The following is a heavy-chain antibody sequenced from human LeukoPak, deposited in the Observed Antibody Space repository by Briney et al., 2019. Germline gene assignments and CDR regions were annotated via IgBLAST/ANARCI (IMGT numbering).Heavy chain of an antibody. Sequence: GGSLRLSCAASGFTLSSYGMHWVRQAPRKGLEWVALIPYDGNNQYYADSVRGRFAISKDNSKNTLYLQMNSLRAEDTAVYYCAKDRGYFGSGSGDYWGQGTLVTVSS. CDR3: AKDRGYFGSGSGDY. CDR1: GFTLSSYG. CDR2: IPYDGNNQ. V-gene: IGHV3-30*18. D-gene: IGHD3-10*01. J-gene: IGHJ4*02.